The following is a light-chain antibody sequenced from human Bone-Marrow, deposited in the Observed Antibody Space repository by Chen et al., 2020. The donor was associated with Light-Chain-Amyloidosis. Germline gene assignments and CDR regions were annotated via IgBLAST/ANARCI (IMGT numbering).Light chain of an antibody. CDR1: DLPTKY. CDR2: SDT. CDR3: QSADSSGTYEVI. Sequence: SSELTQPPSVSVAPGQTARMSCSGDDLPTKYAYWYQQKPGQAPVLVIHSDTERPSGISERFSGSSSGTTATLTISGVQAEDEADYHCQSADSSGTYEVIFGGGTKLTVL. J-gene: IGLJ2*01. V-gene: IGLV3-25*03.